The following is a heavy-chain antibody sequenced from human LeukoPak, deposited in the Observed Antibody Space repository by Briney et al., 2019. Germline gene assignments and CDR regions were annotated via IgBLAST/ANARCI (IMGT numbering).Heavy chain of an antibody. CDR3: ARGGGGGYLFDY. V-gene: IGHV3-13*01. Sequence: PGGSLRLSCAASGFTFSSYDMHWVRQATGKGLEWVSAIGTAGDTYYPGSVKGRFTISRENAKNSLYLQMNSLRAGDTAVYYCARGGGGGYLFDYWGQGTLVTVSS. CDR2: IGTAGDT. CDR1: GFTFSSYD. D-gene: IGHD3-22*01. J-gene: IGHJ4*02.